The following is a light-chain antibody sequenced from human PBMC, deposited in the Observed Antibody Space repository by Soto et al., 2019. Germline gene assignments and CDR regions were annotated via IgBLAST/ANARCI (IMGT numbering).Light chain of an antibody. CDR3: AAWDDSLSSVV. CDR2: RNN. J-gene: IGLJ3*02. CDR1: SSNIGNNY. Sequence: QSVLTQPPSASGTPGQRVTISCSGSSSNIGNNYVYWYQQLPETAPKLLIYRNNQRPSGVPDRFSGSKSGTSASLAISGLRSEDEADYYCAAWDDSLSSVVFGGGTKLTVL. V-gene: IGLV1-47*01.